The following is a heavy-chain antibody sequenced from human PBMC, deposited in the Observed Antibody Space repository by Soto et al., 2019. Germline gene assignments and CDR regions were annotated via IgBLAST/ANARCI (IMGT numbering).Heavy chain of an antibody. D-gene: IGHD6-13*01. CDR1: GYTFTSYG. V-gene: IGHV1-18*01. Sequence: QVQVVQSGAEVKKPGASVKVSCKASGYTFTSYGISWVRQAPGQGLEWMGWINAYNGNTKYAQKLQGRVTMTTDTSPRTAYMELRTLSSDATAVYDWARDLGWGISAPWGQGTLVTVSS. J-gene: IGHJ5*02. CDR2: INAYNGNT. CDR3: ARDLGWGISAP.